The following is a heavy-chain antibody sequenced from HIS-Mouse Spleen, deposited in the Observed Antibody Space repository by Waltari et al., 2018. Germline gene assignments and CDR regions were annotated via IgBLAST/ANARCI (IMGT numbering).Heavy chain of an antibody. Sequence: QVQLVESGGGVVQPGRSLRLSCAASGSTCSSYGMHWVRQAPGKGLEWVAVISYDGSNKYYADSVKGRFTISRDNSKNTLYLQMNSLRAEDTAVYYCAKASSGWLDYWGQGTLVTVSS. D-gene: IGHD6-19*01. CDR2: ISYDGSNK. J-gene: IGHJ4*02. CDR3: AKASSGWLDY. V-gene: IGHV3-30*18. CDR1: GSTCSSYG.